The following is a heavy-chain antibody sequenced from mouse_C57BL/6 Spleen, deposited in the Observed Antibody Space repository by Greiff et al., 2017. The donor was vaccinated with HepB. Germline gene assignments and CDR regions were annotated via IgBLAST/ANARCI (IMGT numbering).Heavy chain of an antibody. D-gene: IGHD1-1*01. J-gene: IGHJ3*01. V-gene: IGHV1-64*01. CDR3: ARDYCGSSYGGY. CDR1: GYTFTSYW. CDR2: IHPNSGST. Sequence: LVESGAELVKPGASVKLSCKASGYTFTSYWMHWVKQRPGQGLEWIGMIHPNSGSTNYNEKFKSKATLTVDKSSSTAYMQLSSLTSEDSAVYYCARDYCGSSYGGYWGQGTLVTVSA.